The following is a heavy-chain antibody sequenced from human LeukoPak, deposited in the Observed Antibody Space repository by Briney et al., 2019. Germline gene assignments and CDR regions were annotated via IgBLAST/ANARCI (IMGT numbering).Heavy chain of an antibody. J-gene: IGHJ4*02. CDR1: GFTFSSYW. CDR3: VRDFRFLDDY. V-gene: IGHV3-7*01. Sequence: GGSLRLSCAASGFTFSSYWMTWVRQAPGKGLEWVANIKQDGTEKYSVDSVKGRFTISRDNAKNSLYLQMNSVRAEDTAVYYCVRDFRFLDDYWGQGTLVSVSS. CDR2: IKQDGTEK. D-gene: IGHD3-3*01.